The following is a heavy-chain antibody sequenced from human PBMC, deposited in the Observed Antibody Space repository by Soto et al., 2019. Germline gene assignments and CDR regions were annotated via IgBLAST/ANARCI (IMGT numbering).Heavy chain of an antibody. Sequence: PGGSLRLSCATSGFTFSSYSMNWVRQAPGKGLEWVSSISSSSSYIYYADSVKGRFAISRDNAKNSLYLQMNSLRAADTAVYYCARHEVEYCGRTSCYGLDYWGQGTLVTVSS. CDR2: ISSSSSYI. J-gene: IGHJ4*02. V-gene: IGHV3-21*01. CDR3: ARHEVEYCGRTSCYGLDY. D-gene: IGHD2-2*01. CDR1: GFTFSSYS.